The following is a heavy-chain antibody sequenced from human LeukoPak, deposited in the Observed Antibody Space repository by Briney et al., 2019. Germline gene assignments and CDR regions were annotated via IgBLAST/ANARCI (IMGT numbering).Heavy chain of an antibody. J-gene: IGHJ4*02. V-gene: IGHV4-38-2*02. CDR2: MFHSGTT. CDR1: GYSISSGYY. Sequence: SETLSLTCTVSGYSISSGYYWGWIRQPPGKGLEWIATMFHSGTTYYNPSLKSRVTISIDTSKNQFSLTLSSVTAADTAVYYCARRTTYFGWRPSESPSCFDYWGQGTLVTVSS. D-gene: IGHD3-9*01. CDR3: ARRTTYFGWRPSESPSCFDY.